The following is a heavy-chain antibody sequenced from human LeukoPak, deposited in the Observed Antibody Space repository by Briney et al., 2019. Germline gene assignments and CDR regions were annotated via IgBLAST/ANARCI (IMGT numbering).Heavy chain of an antibody. J-gene: IGHJ4*02. CDR2: IYPGDPDT. D-gene: IGHD5-24*01. CDR1: GYSFTSYW. CDR3: ARQMATNPRYFDY. Sequence: GESLKISCKGSGYSFTSYWIGWVRQMPGKGLEWMGIIYPGDPDTRYSPSFQGQVTISADKSISTAYLQWSSLKASDTAMYYCARQMATNPRYFDYWGQGTLVTVSS. V-gene: IGHV5-51*01.